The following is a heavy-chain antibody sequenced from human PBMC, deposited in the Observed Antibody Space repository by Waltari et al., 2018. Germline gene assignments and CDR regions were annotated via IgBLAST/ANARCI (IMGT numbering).Heavy chain of an antibody. CDR1: GFNVSSNY. Sequence: EVQLVESGGGLIQPGGSLRLSCAASGFNVSSNYMSWVRQAPGKGLEWVSVIYSGGSTYYADSVKGRFTISRDNSKNTLYLQMNSLRAEDTAVYYCARGLITGTIYYYYGMDVWGQGTTVTVSS. V-gene: IGHV3-53*01. CDR2: IYSGGST. D-gene: IGHD1-7*01. J-gene: IGHJ6*02. CDR3: ARGLITGTIYYYYGMDV.